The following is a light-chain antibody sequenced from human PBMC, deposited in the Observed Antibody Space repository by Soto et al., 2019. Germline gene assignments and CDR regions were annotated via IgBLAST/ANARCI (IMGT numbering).Light chain of an antibody. CDR3: QQYGSSPLFT. V-gene: IGKV3-20*01. Sequence: EIVLTQSPGTLSLSPGERATLSCRASQSVRSSYLAWYQQKPGQAPRLLIYGASSRATGIPDRFSGSGSGTDFTLTISRLEPEDFAVYYCQQYGSSPLFTVGPGTKVDSK. CDR2: GAS. CDR1: QSVRSSY. J-gene: IGKJ3*01.